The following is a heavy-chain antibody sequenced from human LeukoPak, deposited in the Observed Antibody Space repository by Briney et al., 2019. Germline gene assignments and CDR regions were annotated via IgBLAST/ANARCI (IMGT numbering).Heavy chain of an antibody. CDR1: GFPFDVQT. V-gene: IGHV3-7*01. J-gene: IGHJ4*02. D-gene: IGHD1-26*01. CDR2: MREDGTEI. Sequence: GGSLRLSCAASGFPFDVQTMSWVRQAPGKGLAWVASMREDGTEIHYVDSVEGRFAISRDNPRNSLHLQMHDLRADDTAVYYCARGGATGGRFENWGQGALVIVSS. CDR3: ARGGATGGRFEN.